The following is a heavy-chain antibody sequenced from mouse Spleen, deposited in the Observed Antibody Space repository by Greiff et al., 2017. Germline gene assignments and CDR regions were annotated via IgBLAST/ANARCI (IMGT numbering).Heavy chain of an antibody. Sequence: EVMLVESGAELVRPGALVKLSCKASGFNIKDYYMHWVKQRPEQGLEWIGWIDPENGNNIYDPKFQGKASRTADTSSNTVNLQLSSLTSEDTADYYCARSDYCSSYWFAYWGQGTLVTVSA. CDR2: IDPENGNN. D-gene: IGHD1-1*01. CDR1: GFNIKDYY. V-gene: IGHV14-1*02. J-gene: IGHJ3*01. CDR3: ARSDYCSSYWFAY.